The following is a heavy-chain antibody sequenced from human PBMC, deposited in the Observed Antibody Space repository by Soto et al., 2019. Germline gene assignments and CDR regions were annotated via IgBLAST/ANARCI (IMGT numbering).Heavy chain of an antibody. CDR2: IKEDGSEI. Sequence: WGSLRLSCAVSGFNVMSYWMSWVRQAPGKGLGWVASIKEDGSEIYYLQSVRGRFPISRDSAGNALHLTMNSLRAEDTAVYYCTRDASRDSSARGWFDPWGPGTLVTVSS. J-gene: IGHJ5*02. CDR1: GFNVMSYW. V-gene: IGHV3-7*01. CDR3: TRDASRDSSARGWFDP. D-gene: IGHD6-13*01.